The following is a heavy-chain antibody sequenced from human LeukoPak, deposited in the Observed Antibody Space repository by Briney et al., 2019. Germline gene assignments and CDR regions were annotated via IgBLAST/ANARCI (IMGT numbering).Heavy chain of an antibody. V-gene: IGHV4-39*01. CDR2: IFYTGKS. Sequence: SETLSLTCTVSGGSISGNYYWGWIRQPPGKGLEWIGSIFYTGKSNKNPSVKTRVTVSVDTSKNQFFLKVTSVTVADTAVYFCARLGDVEVNGGTLDYWGRGTLVTVSS. J-gene: IGHJ4*01. CDR1: GGSISGNYY. D-gene: IGHD3-16*01. CDR3: ARLGDVEVNGGTLDY.